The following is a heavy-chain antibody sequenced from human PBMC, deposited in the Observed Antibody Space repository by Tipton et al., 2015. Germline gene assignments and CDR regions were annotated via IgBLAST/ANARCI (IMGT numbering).Heavy chain of an antibody. CDR3: AKERSYYDFWSGYYQGAFDS. CDR2: TGGTGVSR. CDR1: GFRFSSYA. V-gene: IGHV3-23*01. Sequence: SLRLSCAASGFRFSSYAMNWVRQAPGKGLEWVSGTGGTGVSRDYADSVKGRFTISRDNSKNTLYLQMDSLRAEDTAVYYCAKERSYYDFWSGYYQGAFDSWGQGTLVTVSS. D-gene: IGHD3-3*01. J-gene: IGHJ4*02.